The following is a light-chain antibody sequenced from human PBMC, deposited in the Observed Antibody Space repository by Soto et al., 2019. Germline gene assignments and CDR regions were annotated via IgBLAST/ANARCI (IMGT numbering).Light chain of an antibody. J-gene: IGKJ5*01. Sequence: IQVTQSPSSLSASVGESVTITCRASQDIDNYLNWYQHRPGEAPKLLIYAASYLETGVSTRFSGSGSGTDFSFTITNLRPEDSGTYYCQQHDTPPTMTFGQGTRLEI. CDR3: QQHDTPPTMT. CDR2: AAS. CDR1: QDIDNY. V-gene: IGKV1-33*01.